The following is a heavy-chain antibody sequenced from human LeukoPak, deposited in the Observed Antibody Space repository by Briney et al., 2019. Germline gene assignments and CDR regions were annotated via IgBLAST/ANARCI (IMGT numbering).Heavy chain of an antibody. CDR1: GYSFTSYW. V-gene: IGHV5-51*01. CDR2: IYPGDSDT. Sequence: KPGESLRISCKASGYSFTSYWIDWVRQVPGKGLEWMGIIYPGDSDTRYSPSFQGQVTISVDKSIATAYLQWSSLKASDTAIYYCARSTGYAFSYIDFWAQGTLVTVSS. D-gene: IGHD1-1*01. J-gene: IGHJ4*02. CDR3: ARSTGYAFSYIDF.